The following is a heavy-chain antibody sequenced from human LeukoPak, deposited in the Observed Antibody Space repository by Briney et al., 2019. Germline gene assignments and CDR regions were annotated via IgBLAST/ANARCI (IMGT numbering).Heavy chain of an antibody. J-gene: IGHJ4*02. D-gene: IGHD3-16*02. CDR1: GGSISSYY. Sequence: SETLSLTCTVSGGSISSYYWSWIRQPPGKGLEWIGEINHSGSTNYNPSLKSRVTISVDTSKNQFSLKLSSVTAADTAVYYCAREALYYDYVWGSYRPFDYWGQGTLVTVSS. CDR3: AREALYYDYVWGSYRPFDY. CDR2: INHSGST. V-gene: IGHV4-34*01.